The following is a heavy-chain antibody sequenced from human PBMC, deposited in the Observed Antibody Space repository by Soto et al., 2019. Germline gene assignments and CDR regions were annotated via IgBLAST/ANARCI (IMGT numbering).Heavy chain of an antibody. Sequence: QLQLHLYGSGLVKPSQTLSITCTVSGASLTYGAYSWRWIRQTPGKGLEWIGYINHLETTFYNQSFESRLTLSIDRTKKQFSLNLKSISAADRAVDFCARGGGFDTFDYLGQGILITVSS. J-gene: IGHJ4*02. V-gene: IGHV4-30-2*01. CDR3: ARGGGFDTFDY. D-gene: IGHD3-10*01. CDR1: GASLTYGAYS. CDR2: INHLETT.